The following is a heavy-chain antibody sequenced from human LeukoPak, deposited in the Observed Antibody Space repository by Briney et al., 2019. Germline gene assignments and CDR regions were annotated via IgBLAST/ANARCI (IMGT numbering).Heavy chain of an antibody. V-gene: IGHV4-30-2*01. CDR3: AGYDFWGGAAY. J-gene: IGHJ4*02. Sequence: SETLSLTCTVSGGSISSGGYYWSWIWQPPGKGLEGIGYIYHSGSTYYNPSLKSRVTISVDRSKNQFSLKLTSVTAADTAVYYCAGYDFWGGAAYWGQGTRVIVSP. CDR2: IYHSGST. CDR1: GGSISSGGYY. D-gene: IGHD3-3*01.